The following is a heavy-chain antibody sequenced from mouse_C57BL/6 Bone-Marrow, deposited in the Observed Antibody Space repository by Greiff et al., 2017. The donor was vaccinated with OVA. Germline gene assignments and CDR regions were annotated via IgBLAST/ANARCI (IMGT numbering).Heavy chain of an antibody. CDR1: GFTFSSYG. V-gene: IGHV5-6*01. J-gene: IGHJ3*01. CDR3: ARRDYYGSGAY. Sequence: EVQWVESGGDLVKPGGSLKLSCAASGFTFSSYGMSWVRQTPDKRLEWVATISSGGSYTYYPDSVKGRFTISRDNAKNTLYLQMSSLKSEDTAMYYCARRDYYGSGAYWGQGTLVTVSA. CDR2: ISSGGSYT. D-gene: IGHD1-1*01.